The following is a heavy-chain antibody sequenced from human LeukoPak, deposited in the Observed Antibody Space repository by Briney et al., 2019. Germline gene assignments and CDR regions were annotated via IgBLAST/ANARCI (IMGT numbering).Heavy chain of an antibody. V-gene: IGHV3-23*01. Sequence: GGSLRLSCAASGFTFSSYAMNWVRQAPGKGLEWVSGISGSGGSTYYADFVKGRCTISRDNSKNTLYLQINSLRVEDTAVYYCAEGQGDCRGTSCREWGQGTLVTVSS. D-gene: IGHD2-2*01. CDR3: AEGQGDCRGTSCRE. J-gene: IGHJ4*01. CDR1: GFTFSSYA. CDR2: ISGSGGST.